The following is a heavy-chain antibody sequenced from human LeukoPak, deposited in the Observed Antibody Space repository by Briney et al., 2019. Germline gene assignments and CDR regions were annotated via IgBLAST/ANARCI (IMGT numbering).Heavy chain of an antibody. CDR3: ARAGYYDVSGDRLYYLEN. CDR1: GYTFTYYY. J-gene: IGHJ4*02. V-gene: IGHV1-46*01. Sequence: ASVKVSCKASGYTFTYYYLHWVREAPGQGLEWVGILNPRGGSQTFAQKFQGRVTVTTDTSTSTVYLELSSLRSDDTAVYYCARAGYYDVSGDRLYYLENWGQGTPVTVSS. D-gene: IGHD3-16*01. CDR2: LNPRGGSQ.